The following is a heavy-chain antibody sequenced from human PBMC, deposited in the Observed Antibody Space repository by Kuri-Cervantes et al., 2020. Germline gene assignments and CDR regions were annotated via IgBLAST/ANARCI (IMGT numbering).Heavy chain of an antibody. J-gene: IGHJ5*02. V-gene: IGHV3-20*01. CDR1: GFTFSSYS. Sequence: GGSLRLSCAASGFTFSSYSMNWVRQAPGKGLEWVSGINWNGGSTGYADSVKGRFTISRDNAKNSLYLQMNSLRAEDTALYHCARDLNGDIENWFDPWGQGTLVTVSS. D-gene: IGHD3-9*01. CDR2: INWNGGST. CDR3: ARDLNGDIENWFDP.